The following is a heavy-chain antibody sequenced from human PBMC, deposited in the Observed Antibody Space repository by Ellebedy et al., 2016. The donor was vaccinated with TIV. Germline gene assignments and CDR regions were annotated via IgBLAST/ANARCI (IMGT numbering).Heavy chain of an antibody. CDR1: GLTFSRYW. CDR2: ISNGGDTT. D-gene: IGHD6-13*01. J-gene: IGHJ4*02. V-gene: IGHV3-23*01. Sequence: GESLKISCVDSGLTFSRYWMSWVRQTPGKGLEWVSVISNGGDTTYADSVKGRFTISRDNSKNTLYLQMNSLRADDTAIYYCAKLSGVLSWYADYWGLGTLVTVSS. CDR3: AKLSGVLSWYADY.